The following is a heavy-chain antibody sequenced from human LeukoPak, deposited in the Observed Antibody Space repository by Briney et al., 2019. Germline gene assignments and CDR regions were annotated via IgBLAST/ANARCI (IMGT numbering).Heavy chain of an antibody. CDR2: IYYSGST. D-gene: IGHD3-22*01. Sequence: PSETLSLTCTVSGGSISYSSYYWGWIRQPPGKGLEWIGSIYYSGSTYYNPSLKSRVTISVDTSKNQFSLKLSSVTAADTAVYYCARQLDSTYYYDSPLYYFDYWGQGTLVTVSS. CDR1: GGSISYSSYY. J-gene: IGHJ4*02. V-gene: IGHV4-39*01. CDR3: ARQLDSTYYYDSPLYYFDY.